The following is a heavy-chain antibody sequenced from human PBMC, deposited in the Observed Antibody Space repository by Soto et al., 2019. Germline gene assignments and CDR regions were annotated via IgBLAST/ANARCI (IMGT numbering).Heavy chain of an antibody. J-gene: IGHJ6*02. D-gene: IGHD3-10*01. Sequence: ASVKVSCKASGYTFTGYYMHWVRQAPGQGLEWMGWINPNSGGTNYAQKFQGWVAMTRDTSISTAYMELSRLRSDDTAVYYCATGDLVDDGIEKYYYYGLDLWGQGTTVTVSS. V-gene: IGHV1-2*04. CDR3: ATGDLVDDGIEKYYYYGLDL. CDR2: INPNSGGT. CDR1: GYTFTGYY.